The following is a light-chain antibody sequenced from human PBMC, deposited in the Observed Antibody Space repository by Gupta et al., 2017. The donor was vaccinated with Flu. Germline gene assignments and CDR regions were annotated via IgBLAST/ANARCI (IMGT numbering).Light chain of an antibody. CDR2: EVS. J-gene: IGLJ3*02. CDR1: SSDVGGYNY. Sequence: TSSDVGGYNYVSWYQQHPGKAHKLMIYEVSKRPSGVPDRFSGSKSGNTASLTVSGLQAEDEADYYCSSYAGSNFWVFGGGTKLTVL. CDR3: SSYAGSNFWV. V-gene: IGLV2-8*01.